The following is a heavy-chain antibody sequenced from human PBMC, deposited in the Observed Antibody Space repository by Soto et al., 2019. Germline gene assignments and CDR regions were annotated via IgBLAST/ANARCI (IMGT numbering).Heavy chain of an antibody. D-gene: IGHD1-26*01. CDR1: GFTFSNSG. V-gene: IGHV3-23*01. J-gene: IGHJ4*02. CDR2: ISGSSGAT. Sequence: GGSLRLSCGASGFTFSNSGMTWVRQAPGKGLEWVSSISGSSGATYYPDSVKGRFTTSRDNSQNTLYLQMNSLRVDDTAIYFCARNQWELPHWGQGTLVTVSS. CDR3: ARNQWELPH.